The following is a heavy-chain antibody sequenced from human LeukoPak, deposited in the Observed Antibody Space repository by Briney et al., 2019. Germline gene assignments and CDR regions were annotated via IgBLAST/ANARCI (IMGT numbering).Heavy chain of an antibody. D-gene: IGHD2-2*01. V-gene: IGHV4-34*01. Sequence: SETLSLTCAVYGGSFSGYYWSWIRQPPGKGLEWVGEISHSGSTNYNPSLKSRVTISVDTSKNQSSLKLSSVTAADTAVYYCARGYCSSTSCLGWFDPWGQGTLVTVSS. CDR2: ISHSGST. J-gene: IGHJ5*02. CDR3: ARGYCSSTSCLGWFDP. CDR1: GGSFSGYY.